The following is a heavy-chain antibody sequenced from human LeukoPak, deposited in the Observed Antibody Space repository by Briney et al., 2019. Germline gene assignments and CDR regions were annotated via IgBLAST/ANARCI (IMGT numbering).Heavy chain of an antibody. CDR2: IRYDGSNK. V-gene: IGHV3-30*02. J-gene: IGHJ4*02. Sequence: GGPLRLSCVASGFTFSSYGMHWVRQAPGKGLEWVAFIRYDGSNKYYADSVKGRFTISRDNSKNTLYLQMNSLRAEDTAVYYCAKDRGLGLTGDEAGDYWGQGTLVTVSS. CDR1: GFTFSSYG. CDR3: AKDRGLGLTGDEAGDY. D-gene: IGHD7-27*01.